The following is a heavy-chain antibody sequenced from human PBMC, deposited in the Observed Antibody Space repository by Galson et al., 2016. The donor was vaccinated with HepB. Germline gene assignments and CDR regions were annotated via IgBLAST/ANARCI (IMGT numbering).Heavy chain of an antibody. D-gene: IGHD3/OR15-3a*01. CDR3: AREGDPDDFWTGYYNPSYGMDV. CDR2: IHSDGSGA. J-gene: IGHJ6*02. Sequence: SLRLSCAASGFTFRTYWMHWVRQAPGKGLVWVSRIHSDGSGATYADSVKGRFTISRDNGKNTGYPQMNRLRAEDTAVYYCAREGDPDDFWTGYYNPSYGMDVWGQGTTVTVSS. V-gene: IGHV3-74*01. CDR1: GFTFRTYW.